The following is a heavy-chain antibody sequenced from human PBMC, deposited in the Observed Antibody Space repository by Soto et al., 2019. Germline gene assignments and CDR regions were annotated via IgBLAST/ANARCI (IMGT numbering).Heavy chain of an antibody. CDR1: GFTFSSNG. D-gene: IGHD6-13*01. Sequence: QVQLEQSGGGVVQPGRSLRLSCAASGFTFSSNGMHWVRQAPGKGLEWVAVIWYDGSNKYYADSVEGRFTISRDNAKNSLYLQMNSLRDEDTAVYYCASGLESSSWYNYYYYGMDVWGQGTTVTVSS. J-gene: IGHJ6*02. CDR3: ASGLESSSWYNYYYYGMDV. V-gene: IGHV3-33*01. CDR2: IWYDGSNK.